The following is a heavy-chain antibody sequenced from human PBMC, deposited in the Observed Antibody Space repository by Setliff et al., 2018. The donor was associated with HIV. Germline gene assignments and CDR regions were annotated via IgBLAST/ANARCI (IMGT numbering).Heavy chain of an antibody. CDR1: GYTFPFYA. Sequence: ASVKVSCKASGYTFPFYAMHWVRQAPGQKLEWMGWINTGNGSTSYAQKFQGRVTMTRDTSTSTVYMELSSLRSEDTAVYYCARSDSSGYYKEWFDPWGQGTLVTVSS. CDR3: ARSDSSGYYKEWFDP. D-gene: IGHD3-22*01. J-gene: IGHJ5*02. CDR2: INTGNGST. V-gene: IGHV1-3*04.